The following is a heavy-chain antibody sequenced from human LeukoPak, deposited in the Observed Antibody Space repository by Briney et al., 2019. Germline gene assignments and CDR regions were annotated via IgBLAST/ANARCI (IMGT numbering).Heavy chain of an antibody. J-gene: IGHJ4*02. CDR3: ARMGGYGRWLRPGAVGY. Sequence: KPSETLSLTCAVYGGSFSGYYWSWIRQPPGKGLGLIGGINHSGSTNYNPSLKSRVTISVDTSKNQFSLKLSSVTAADTAVYYCARMGGYGRWLRPGAVGYWGQGTLVTVSS. V-gene: IGHV4-34*01. CDR1: GGSFSGYY. CDR2: INHSGST. D-gene: IGHD5-12*01.